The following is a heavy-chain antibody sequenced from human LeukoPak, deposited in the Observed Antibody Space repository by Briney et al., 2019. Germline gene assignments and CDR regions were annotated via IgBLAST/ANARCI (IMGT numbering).Heavy chain of an antibody. J-gene: IGHJ4*02. CDR2: INHSGST. Sequence: SETLSLTCTVSGGSISSYYWSWIRQPPGKGLEWIGEINHSGSTNYNPSLKSRVTISVDTSKNQFSLKLSSVTAADTAVYYCARETTVTHFDYWGQGTLVTVSS. CDR3: ARETTVTHFDY. D-gene: IGHD4-17*01. V-gene: IGHV4-34*01. CDR1: GGSISSYY.